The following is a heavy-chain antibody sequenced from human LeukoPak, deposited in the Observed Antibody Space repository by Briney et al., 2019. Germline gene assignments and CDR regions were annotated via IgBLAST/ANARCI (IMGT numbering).Heavy chain of an antibody. CDR1: GFTFSSYW. V-gene: IGHV3-74*01. CDR2: INSDGSST. D-gene: IGHD6-19*01. J-gene: IGHJ4*02. CDR3: ASLGYSSGWYWDY. Sequence: GGSLRLSCAASGFTFSSYWMHWVRQAPGKGLVWVSRINSDGSSTSYADSVKGRFTISRDNAKNTLYLQMNSLRAEGTAVYYCASLGYSSGWYWDYWGQGTLVTVSS.